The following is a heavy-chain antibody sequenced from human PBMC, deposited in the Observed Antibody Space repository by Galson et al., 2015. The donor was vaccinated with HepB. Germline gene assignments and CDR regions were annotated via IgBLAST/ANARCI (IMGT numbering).Heavy chain of an antibody. Sequence: SVKVSCKASGYTFTSYAMHWVRQAPGQRLEWMGWINAGNGNTKYSQKFQGRVTITRDTSASTAYMELSSLRSEDTAVYYCARDSTVLMVYATPGYWGQGTLVTVSS. D-gene: IGHD2-8*01. V-gene: IGHV1-3*01. J-gene: IGHJ4*02. CDR2: INAGNGNT. CDR1: GYTFTSYA. CDR3: ARDSTVLMVYATPGY.